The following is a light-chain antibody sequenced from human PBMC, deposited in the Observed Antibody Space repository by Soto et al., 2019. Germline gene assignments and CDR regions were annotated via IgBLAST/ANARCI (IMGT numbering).Light chain of an antibody. J-gene: IGKJ4*01. CDR1: QGIDNY. Sequence: DIQMTQSPSSLSASVGDRVTITCRASQGIDNYLAWYQQKPGKAPKIMIYAASTLQSGVPSRFTGSGSGTDGTLTISSLKTEDAATYYCQKCKVATFTFGGGTKVDIK. CDR3: QKCKVATFT. V-gene: IGKV1-27*01. CDR2: AAS.